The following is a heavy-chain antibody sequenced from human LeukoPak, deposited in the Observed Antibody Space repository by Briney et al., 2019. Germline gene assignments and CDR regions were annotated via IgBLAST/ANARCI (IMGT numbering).Heavy chain of an antibody. CDR1: GFTFNDYG. CDR2: INWNGGTT. CDR3: ARDKHYYDSSNYV. D-gene: IGHD3-22*01. J-gene: IGHJ4*02. Sequence: TGGSLRLSCAASGFTFNDYGMSWVRQGPGKGLEWVFGINWNGGTTGYADSVKGRFTISRDNAKNSLYLQMNSLRAEDTALYYCARDKHYYDSSNYVWGQGTLVTVSS. V-gene: IGHV3-20*04.